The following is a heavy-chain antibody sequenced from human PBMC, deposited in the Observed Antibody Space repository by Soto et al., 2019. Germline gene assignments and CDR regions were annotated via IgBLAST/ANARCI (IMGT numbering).Heavy chain of an antibody. CDR3: AKSVGLEWLFNWFDP. J-gene: IGHJ5*02. CDR1: GFTFSSYA. Sequence: EVQLLESGGGLVQPGGSLRLSCAASGFTFSSYAMSWVRQAQGKGLEWVSAISGSGGSKYYADSVKGRFTISRDNSKNTLYLQMNSLRAEDTAVYYCAKSVGLEWLFNWFDPWGQGTLVTVSS. V-gene: IGHV3-23*01. D-gene: IGHD3-3*01. CDR2: ISGSGGSK.